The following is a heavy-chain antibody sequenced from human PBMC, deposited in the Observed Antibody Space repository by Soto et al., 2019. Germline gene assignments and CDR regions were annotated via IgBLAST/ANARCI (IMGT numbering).Heavy chain of an antibody. CDR1: GGSISSGGYY. D-gene: IGHD3-3*01. Sequence: SETLSLTCTVSGGSISSGGYYWSWIRQHPGKGLEWIGYIYYSGSTYYNPSLKSRVTISVDTSKNQFSLKLSSVTAADTAVYYCARGYYDFWSGPLAIFNWFAPWRQGTLVTVSS. V-gene: IGHV4-31*03. CDR3: ARGYYDFWSGPLAIFNWFAP. CDR2: IYYSGST. J-gene: IGHJ5*02.